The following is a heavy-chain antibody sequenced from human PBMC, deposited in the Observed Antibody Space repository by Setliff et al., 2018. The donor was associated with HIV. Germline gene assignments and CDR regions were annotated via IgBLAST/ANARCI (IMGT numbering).Heavy chain of an antibody. D-gene: IGHD6-19*01. CDR1: GFTFSNYA. CDR2: ISGSGGRT. CDR3: AKSASWDLRGWLH. Sequence: SGGSLRLSCAASGFTFSNYAMSWVRQAPGKGLEWVSAISGSGGRTYYADSVKGRFTVSRDYSQNTIYLQMSSLRVEDSAVYYCAKSASWDLRGWLHWGQGALVTVSS. J-gene: IGHJ4*02. V-gene: IGHV3-23*01.